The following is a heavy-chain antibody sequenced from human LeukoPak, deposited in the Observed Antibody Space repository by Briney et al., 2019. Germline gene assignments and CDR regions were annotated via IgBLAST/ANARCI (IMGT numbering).Heavy chain of an antibody. J-gene: IGHJ4*02. CDR2: ISYDGSNK. CDR1: GFTFSSYA. V-gene: IGHV3-30-3*01. Sequence: PGGSLRLSCAASGFTFSSYAMHWVRQAPGKGLEWVAVISYDGSNKYYADSVKGRFTISRDNSKNTLYLQMNGLRAEDTAVYYCARGSIAAAGDFDYWGQGTLVTVSS. CDR3: ARGSIAAAGDFDY. D-gene: IGHD6-13*01.